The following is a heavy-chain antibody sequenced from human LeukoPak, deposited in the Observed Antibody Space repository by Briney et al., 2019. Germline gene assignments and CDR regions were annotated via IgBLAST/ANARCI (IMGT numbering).Heavy chain of an antibody. D-gene: IGHD3-22*01. CDR2: IYYSGST. J-gene: IGHJ4*02. Sequence: SSETLSLTCTVSGGSISSYYWSWVRQPPGKGLEWIGYIYYSGSTNYNPSLKSRVTISVDTSKNQFSLKLNSVTAADTAVYYCAGGGDSGGYYYPMFDYWGQGTLVTVSS. V-gene: IGHV4-59*01. CDR1: GGSISSYY. CDR3: AGGGDSGGYYYPMFDY.